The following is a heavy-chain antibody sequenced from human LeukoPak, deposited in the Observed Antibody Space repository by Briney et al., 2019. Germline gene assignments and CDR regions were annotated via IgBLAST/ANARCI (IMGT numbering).Heavy chain of an antibody. D-gene: IGHD4-11*01. J-gene: IGHJ4*02. CDR1: GLTFSNYN. CDR3: ARTVTFDY. CDR2: ISTSGSYI. V-gene: IGHV3-21*01. Sequence: GGSLRLSCAASGLTFSNYNMNWVRQAPGKGLEWVSSISTSGSYIYYANSMKGRFTISRDNAKNSLYLQMNSLRAEDTAVYYCARTVTFDYWGQGTLVTVSS.